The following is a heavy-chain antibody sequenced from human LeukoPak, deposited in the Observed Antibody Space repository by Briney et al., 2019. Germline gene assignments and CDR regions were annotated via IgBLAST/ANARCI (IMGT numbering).Heavy chain of an antibody. CDR3: ARESRFRYSGSWVKFETDY. J-gene: IGHJ4*02. D-gene: IGHD1-26*01. Sequence: PSETLSLTCTVSGGSISSYCWSWIRQPAGKGLEWIGRIYTSGSTNYNPSLKSRVTMSVDTSKNQFSLKLSSVTAADTAVYYCARESRFRYSGSWVKFETDYWGQGTLVTVSS. CDR2: IYTSGST. CDR1: GGSISSYC. V-gene: IGHV4-4*07.